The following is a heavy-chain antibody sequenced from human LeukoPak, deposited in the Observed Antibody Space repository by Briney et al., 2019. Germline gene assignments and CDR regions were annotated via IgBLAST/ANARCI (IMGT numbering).Heavy chain of an antibody. J-gene: IGHJ4*02. V-gene: IGHV3-74*01. CDR3: GGSEDGYIDY. CDR2: IKTDGTNT. CDR1: GFTFTRHW. Sequence: GGSLRLSCAASGFTFTRHWMHWVRQAPGKGLEWDSRIKTDGTNTIYADFVEGRFTISRDNARNTLYLQMSSLRAGDTAVYYCGGSEDGYIDYWGQGTLVTVSS. D-gene: IGHD5-24*01.